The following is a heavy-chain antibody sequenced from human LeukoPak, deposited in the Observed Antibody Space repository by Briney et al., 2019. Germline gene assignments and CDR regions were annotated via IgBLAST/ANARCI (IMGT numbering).Heavy chain of an antibody. D-gene: IGHD5-12*01. Sequence: GGSLRLSCAASGFTFSSYDMHWVRQATGKGLEWVSAIGTAGDTYYPGSVKGRFTISRENAKNSLYLQMNSLRAGDTAVYYCARGGSGYDWEVLYGMDVWGQGTTVTVSS. J-gene: IGHJ6*02. CDR1: GFTFSSYD. V-gene: IGHV3-13*01. CDR3: ARGGSGYDWEVLYGMDV. CDR2: IGTAGDT.